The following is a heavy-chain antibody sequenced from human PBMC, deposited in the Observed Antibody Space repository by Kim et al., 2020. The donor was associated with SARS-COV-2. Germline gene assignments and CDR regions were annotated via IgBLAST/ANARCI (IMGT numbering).Heavy chain of an antibody. V-gene: IGHV1-69*13. D-gene: IGHD2-21*02. J-gene: IGHJ3*02. Sequence: SVKVSCKASGGTFSSYAISWVRQAPGQGLEWMGGIIPIFGTANYAQKFQGRVTITADESTSTAYMELSSLRSEDTAVYYCARGFGEDCGGDCYPGTAFDIWGQGTMVTVSS. CDR1: GGTFSSYA. CDR3: ARGFGEDCGGDCYPGTAFDI. CDR2: IIPIFGTA.